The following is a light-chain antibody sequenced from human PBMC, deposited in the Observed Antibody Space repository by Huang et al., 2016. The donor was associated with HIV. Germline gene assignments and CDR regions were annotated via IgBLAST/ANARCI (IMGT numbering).Light chain of an antibody. Sequence: IVMTQSPASLAVSLGERASINCQSSQSLLYRSNNKNELAWYQKKQGHPPTLLIYWASVRDVGVPERFSGGGSGTNFTLTISSLQADDVAVYYCQQHYGRQSTFGQGT. CDR2: WAS. CDR1: QSLLYRSNNKNE. CDR3: QQHYGRQST. J-gene: IGKJ1*01. V-gene: IGKV4-1*01.